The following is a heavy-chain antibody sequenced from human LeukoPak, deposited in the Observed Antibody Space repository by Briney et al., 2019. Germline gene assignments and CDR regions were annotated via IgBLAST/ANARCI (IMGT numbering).Heavy chain of an antibody. Sequence: GGSLRLSCAASGFTFSAFGMNWVRQAPGKGLEWVSTITNSGGSTYYVDSVKGRFTISRDNSKNTLYLQMNSLRAEDTAKYYCTKAYCGKFCSAVWGQGTTVTVPS. CDR3: TKAYCGKFCSAV. J-gene: IGHJ6*02. CDR1: GFTFSAFG. CDR2: ITNSGGST. V-gene: IGHV3-23*01. D-gene: IGHD3-9*01.